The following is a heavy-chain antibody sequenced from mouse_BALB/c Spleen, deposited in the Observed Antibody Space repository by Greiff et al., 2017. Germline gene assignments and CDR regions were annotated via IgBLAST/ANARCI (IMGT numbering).Heavy chain of an antibody. J-gene: IGHJ4*01. Sequence: EVQLVESGGGLVQPGGSRKLSCAASGFTFSSFGMHWVRQAPEKGLEWVAYISSGSSTIYYADTVKGRFTISRDNPKNTLFLQMTSLRSEDTAMYYCASWSYYAMDYWGQGTSVTVSS. V-gene: IGHV5-17*02. CDR1: GFTFSSFG. CDR3: ASWSYYAMDY. CDR2: ISSGSSTI.